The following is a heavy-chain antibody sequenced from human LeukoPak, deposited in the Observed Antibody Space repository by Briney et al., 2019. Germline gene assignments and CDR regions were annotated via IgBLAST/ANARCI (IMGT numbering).Heavy chain of an antibody. CDR1: GGSINSRTYY. CDR2: IYYSGTT. J-gene: IGHJ6*03. CDR3: ARDFSSSSTVYYYYYMDV. Sequence: SETLSLTCTVSGGSINSRTYYWGWIRQPPGKGLEWIGTIYYSGTTYYNPSLKSRVTISLDTSKNQCSLRLSSVTAADTAIYYCARDFSSSSTVYYYYYMDVWGKGTTVTVSS. V-gene: IGHV4-39*07. D-gene: IGHD6-6*01.